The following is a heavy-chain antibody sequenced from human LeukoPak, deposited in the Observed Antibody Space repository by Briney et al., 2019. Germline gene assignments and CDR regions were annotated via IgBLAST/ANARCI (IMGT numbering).Heavy chain of an antibody. V-gene: IGHV4-61*01. D-gene: IGHD5-18*01. J-gene: IGHJ4*02. Sequence: SETLSLSCTVSGGSVSSGSYYGSWIRQPPGKGLEWIGYIYYSGSTNYNPSLKSRVTISVDTSKNQFSLKLSSVTAADTAVYYCARGGIQLWRDTFDYWGQGTLVTVSS. CDR1: GGSVSSGSYY. CDR2: IYYSGST. CDR3: ARGGIQLWRDTFDY.